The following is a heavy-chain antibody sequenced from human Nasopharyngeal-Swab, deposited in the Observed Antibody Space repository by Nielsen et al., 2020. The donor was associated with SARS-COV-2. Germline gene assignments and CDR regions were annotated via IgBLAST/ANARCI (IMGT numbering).Heavy chain of an antibody. D-gene: IGHD5-24*01. Sequence: WIRQPPGKGLEWIGSIYYSGSTYYNPSLKSRVTISVDTSKNQFSLKLSSVTAADTAVYYCARVPRDHYYYGMDVWGQGTTVTSP. J-gene: IGHJ6*02. CDR3: ARVPRDHYYYGMDV. V-gene: IGHV4-39*07. CDR2: IYYSGST.